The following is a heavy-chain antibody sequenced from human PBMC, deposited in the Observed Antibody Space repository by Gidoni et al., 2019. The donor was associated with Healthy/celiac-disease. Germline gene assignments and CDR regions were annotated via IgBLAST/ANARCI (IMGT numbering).Heavy chain of an antibody. V-gene: IGHV1-18*01. CDR2: FSAYNGNT. D-gene: IGHD2-15*01. CDR3: ARDFPDIVVVVAATPLDY. CDR1: GYTFTSYG. J-gene: IGHJ4*02. Sequence: QVQLVQSGAEVKKPGASVKVSCKASGYTFTSYGISWVRQAPGQGLEWMGRFSAYNGNTNYAQKLQGRVTMTTDTSTSTAYMGLRSLRSDETAVYYCARDFPDIVVVVAATPLDYWGQGTLVTVSS.